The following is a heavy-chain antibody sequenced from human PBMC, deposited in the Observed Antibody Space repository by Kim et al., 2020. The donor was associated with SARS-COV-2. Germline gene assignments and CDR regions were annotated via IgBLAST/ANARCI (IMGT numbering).Heavy chain of an antibody. CDR2: ISKDGSLT. V-gene: IGHV3-30*04. CDR1: GLTFSHSN. J-gene: IGHJ4*02. D-gene: IGHD2-21*01. CDR3: ATPPAYTSTFRFDY. Sequence: GGSLRLSCAVSGLTFSHSNMQWVRQTPGKGLEWVALISKDGSLTYYADSVKGRFTISRDDSKNMVFLQMNGLRTEDTAVYYCATPPAYTSTFRFDYWGQG.